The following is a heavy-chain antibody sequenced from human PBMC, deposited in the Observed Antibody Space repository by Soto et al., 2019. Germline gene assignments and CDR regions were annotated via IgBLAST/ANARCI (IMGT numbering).Heavy chain of an antibody. CDR3: ARDLDFGLHNGVTWFDP. Sequence: GASVKVSCKASGYTFTSYYMHWVRQAPGQGLEWMGIINPSGGSTSYAQKLQGRVTMTTDTSTSTAYMELRSLRSDDTAVYYCARDLDFGLHNGVTWFDPWGQGTLVTVSS. D-gene: IGHD3-3*01. V-gene: IGHV1-46*01. J-gene: IGHJ5*02. CDR1: GYTFTSYY. CDR2: INPSGGST.